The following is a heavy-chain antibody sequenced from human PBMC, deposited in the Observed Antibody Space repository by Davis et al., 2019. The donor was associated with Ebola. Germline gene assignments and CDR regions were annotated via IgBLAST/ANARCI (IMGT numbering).Heavy chain of an antibody. Sequence: MPSETLSLTCTVSGGSISSGGYYWSWIRQHPGKGLEWIGEINHSGSTNYNPSLKSRVTISVDTSKNQFSLKLSSVTAADTAVYYCASHSSGRVDYYYGMDVWGQGTTVTVSS. CDR1: GGSISSGGYY. CDR3: ASHSSGRVDYYYGMDV. J-gene: IGHJ6*02. D-gene: IGHD6-19*01. CDR2: INHSGST. V-gene: IGHV4-31*03.